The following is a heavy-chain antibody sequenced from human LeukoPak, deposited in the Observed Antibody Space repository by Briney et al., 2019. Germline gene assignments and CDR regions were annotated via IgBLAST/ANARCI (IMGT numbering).Heavy chain of an antibody. Sequence: PGGSLRLSCAASGVTFSNYWMHWVRQVPGKGLVWVSRINTNGNITTYADSVKGRFTISRDNAKNTLYLQMNSLRAEDTAVYYCAKVFSGSYGVDYWGQGTLVTVSS. J-gene: IGHJ4*02. CDR2: INTNGNIT. V-gene: IGHV3-74*01. D-gene: IGHD1-26*01. CDR1: GVTFSNYW. CDR3: AKVFSGSYGVDY.